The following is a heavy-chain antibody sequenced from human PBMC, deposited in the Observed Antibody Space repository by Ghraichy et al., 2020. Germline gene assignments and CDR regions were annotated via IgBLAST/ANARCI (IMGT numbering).Heavy chain of an antibody. CDR2: ISSSSSYI. CDR3: ASSDWKQAFDI. J-gene: IGHJ3*02. V-gene: IGHV3-21*01. CDR1: GFTFSSYS. D-gene: IGHD1-1*01. Sequence: GGSLRLSCAASGFTFSSYSMNWVRQAPGKGLEWVSSISSSSSYIYYADSVKGRFTISRDNAKNSLYLQMNSLRAEDTAVYYCASSDWKQAFDIWGQGTMVTVSS.